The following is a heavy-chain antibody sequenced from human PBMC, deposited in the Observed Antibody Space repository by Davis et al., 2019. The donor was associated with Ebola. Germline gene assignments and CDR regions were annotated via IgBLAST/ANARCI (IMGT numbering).Heavy chain of an antibody. CDR2: IYYSGST. J-gene: IGHJ5*02. D-gene: IGHD6-13*01. Sequence: MPSETLSLTCTVSGDSIGSGGYYWSWIRQHPGKGLEWIGYIYYSGSTYYNPSLKSRVTISVDTSKNQFSLRLSFVPAADTAVYFCARDLGGLGAAGTSRWLDPWGQGTLVTVSS. CDR3: ARDLGGLGAAGTSRWLDP. V-gene: IGHV4-31*03. CDR1: GDSIGSGGYY.